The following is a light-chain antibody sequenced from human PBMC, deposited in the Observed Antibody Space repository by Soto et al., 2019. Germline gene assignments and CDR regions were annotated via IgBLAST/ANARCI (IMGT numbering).Light chain of an antibody. CDR1: SSDVGAYNF. J-gene: IGLJ1*01. Sequence: QSALTQPASVSGSPGQSITISCTGTSSDVGAYNFVSWHQQHPGKAPKLMIYNVYDRPSGISYRFSGSKSGNTASLTISGLQGEDEADYYCSAYTSSSTLVYVFGTGTKVTVL. CDR3: SAYTSSSTLVYV. V-gene: IGLV2-14*03. CDR2: NVY.